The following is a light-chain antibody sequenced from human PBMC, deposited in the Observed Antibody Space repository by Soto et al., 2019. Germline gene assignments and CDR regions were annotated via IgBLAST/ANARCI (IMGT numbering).Light chain of an antibody. Sequence: QSALTPPPSASGSPGQSVTISCTGTRSDVGGYNSVSWYQQHSGKAPKLIIYEVTKRPSGVPDRFSGSKSGNTASLTVSGLQAEDEADYYCSSHAGIINVVFGGGTKLTVL. CDR2: EVT. J-gene: IGLJ3*02. V-gene: IGLV2-8*01. CDR1: RSDVGGYNS. CDR3: SSHAGIINVV.